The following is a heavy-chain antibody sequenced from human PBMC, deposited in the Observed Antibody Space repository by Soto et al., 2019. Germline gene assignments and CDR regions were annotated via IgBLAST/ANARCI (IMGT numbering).Heavy chain of an antibody. Sequence: EVQLVESGGGLVQPGGSLRLSCAASGFTVSSNYMSWVRQTPGKGLEWVSVIYSGGTTFYTGFVKGRFTIFRDNSKNTLYLQMNSLRAEDRVVYYCARELSGDVADYVFDSWGQVTLVTFSS. J-gene: IGHJ4*02. V-gene: IGHV3-66*01. D-gene: IGHD7-27*01. CDR2: IYSGGTT. CDR3: ARELSGDVADYVFDS. CDR1: GFTVSSNY.